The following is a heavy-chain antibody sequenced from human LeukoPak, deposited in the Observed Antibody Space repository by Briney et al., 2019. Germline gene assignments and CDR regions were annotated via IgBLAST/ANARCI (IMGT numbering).Heavy chain of an antibody. Sequence: SETLSLTCAVYGGSFSGYYWSWIRQPPGKGLEWIGEIYHSGSTNYNPSLKSRVTISVDKSKNQFSLKLSSVTAADTAVYYCARSRELRPWFDPWGQGTLVTVSS. D-gene: IGHD1-26*01. V-gene: IGHV4-34*01. J-gene: IGHJ5*02. CDR1: GGSFSGYY. CDR3: ARSRELRPWFDP. CDR2: IYHSGST.